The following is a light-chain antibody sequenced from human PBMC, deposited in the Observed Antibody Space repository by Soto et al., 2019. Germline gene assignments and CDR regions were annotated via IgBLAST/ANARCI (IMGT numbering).Light chain of an antibody. CDR2: SAS. V-gene: IGKV3-15*01. CDR1: QSVGTN. J-gene: IGKJ2*01. CDR3: HQYNVWPYA. Sequence: EIVMTQSPATLSVSPGERATLSCRASQSVGTNLAWYQHKPGQAPRLLIHSASTTATGFPARFSGSGSGTEFILTIISLQSEDFAVYYCHQYNVWPYAFGQGTKLEIK.